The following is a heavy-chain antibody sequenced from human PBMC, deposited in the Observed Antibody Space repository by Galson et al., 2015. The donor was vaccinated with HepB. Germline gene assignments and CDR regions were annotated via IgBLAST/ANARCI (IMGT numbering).Heavy chain of an antibody. CDR2: INSDGSST. D-gene: IGHD7-27*01. J-gene: IGHJ3*02. Sequence: SLRLSCAASGFTNYWMHWVRPAPGRGLVWVSRINSDGSSTSYADSVKGRFTISRDNAKNTLYRQMNSLRDEDTAVYYCAREGRRTGEVTKAFDMWVQGTMVTVSS. CDR1: GFTNYW. V-gene: IGHV3-74*01. CDR3: AREGRRTGEVTKAFDM.